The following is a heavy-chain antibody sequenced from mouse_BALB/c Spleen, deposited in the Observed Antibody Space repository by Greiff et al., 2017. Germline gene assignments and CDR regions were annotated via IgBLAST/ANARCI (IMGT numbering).Heavy chain of an antibody. V-gene: IGHV7-3*02. CDR2: IRNKANGYTT. J-gene: IGHJ3*01. Sequence: EVKLVESGGGLVQPGGSLRLSCATSGFTFTDYYMSWVRQPPGKALEWLGFIRNKANGYTTEYSASVKGRFTISRDNSQSILYLQMNTLRAEDSATYYCARGTGTWLAYWGQGTLVTVSA. CDR3: ARGTGTWLAY. CDR1: GFTFTDYY. D-gene: IGHD4-1*01.